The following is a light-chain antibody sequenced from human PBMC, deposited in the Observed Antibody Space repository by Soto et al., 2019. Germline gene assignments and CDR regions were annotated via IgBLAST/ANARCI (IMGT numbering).Light chain of an antibody. J-gene: IGKJ4*01. CDR1: QSVGRNY. CDR2: DAS. V-gene: IGKV3-20*01. CDR3: HQYASSPLT. Sequence: EIVLTQSPGTLSLSPGERATLSCRASQSVGRNYLAWYQQKPGQAPRLLIYDASSRATGIPDRFSGSGSGTDFTLTIIRLEPEDFAVYYCHQYASSPLTFGGGTTVETK.